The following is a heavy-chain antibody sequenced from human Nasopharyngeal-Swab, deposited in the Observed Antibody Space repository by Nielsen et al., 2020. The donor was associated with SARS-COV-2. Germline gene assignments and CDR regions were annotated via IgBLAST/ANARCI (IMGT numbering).Heavy chain of an antibody. J-gene: IGHJ5*02. V-gene: IGHV1-24*01. D-gene: IGHD6-19*01. Sequence: ASVKVSCKVSGYTLTELSIHWVRQAPGKGLEWMGGFDPEDGETIYAQKFQGRVTMTEDTSTDTAYMELSSLRSEDTAVYYCATGQQWLVQWFDPWGQGTLVTVSS. CDR1: GYTLTELS. CDR3: ATGQQWLVQWFDP. CDR2: FDPEDGET.